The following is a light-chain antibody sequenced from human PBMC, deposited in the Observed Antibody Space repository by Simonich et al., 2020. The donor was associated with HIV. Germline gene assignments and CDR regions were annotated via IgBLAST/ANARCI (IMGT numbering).Light chain of an antibody. J-gene: IGKJ1*01. Sequence: DIKMTQSPSSLPASVGDRVTITGRASQGISKSLAWYQQKPGKAPKLLLYAASRFESWVPSRFSGSGSGTDYTLTISSLQPEDFATYYCQQYYSTPRTFGQGTKVEIK. CDR1: QGISKS. CDR2: AAS. V-gene: IGKV1-NL1*01. CDR3: QQYYSTPRT.